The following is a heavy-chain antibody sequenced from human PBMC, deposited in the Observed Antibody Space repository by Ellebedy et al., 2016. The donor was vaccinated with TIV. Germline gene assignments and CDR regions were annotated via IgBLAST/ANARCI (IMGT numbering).Heavy chain of an antibody. D-gene: IGHD6-13*01. CDR1: GFTFSSYS. CDR2: ISSSSSTI. Sequence: GESLKISXAASGFTFSSYSMNWVRQAPGKGLEWVSYISSSSSTIYYADSVKGRFTISRDNAKNSLYLQMNSLRDEDTAVYYCARDPRGSSWYIETDYWGQGTLVTVSS. V-gene: IGHV3-48*02. J-gene: IGHJ4*02. CDR3: ARDPRGSSWYIETDY.